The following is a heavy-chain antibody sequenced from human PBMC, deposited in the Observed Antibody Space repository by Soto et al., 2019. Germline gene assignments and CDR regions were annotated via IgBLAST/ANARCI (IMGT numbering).Heavy chain of an antibody. CDR2: IYYSGST. Sequence: SVTQSLTCTVAGGTIISYYLSWIRQTPGKGLEWIGYIYYSGSTNYNPSLKSRVTISVDTSKNQFSLKLSSVTAADTAVYYCARRYGGNFDYWGQGTLVTVSS. V-gene: IGHV4-59*01. J-gene: IGHJ4*02. D-gene: IGHD1-26*01. CDR3: ARRYGGNFDY. CDR1: GGTIISYY.